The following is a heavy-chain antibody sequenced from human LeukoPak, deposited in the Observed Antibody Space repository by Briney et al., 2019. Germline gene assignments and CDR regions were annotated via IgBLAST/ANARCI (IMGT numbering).Heavy chain of an antibody. D-gene: IGHD6-13*01. Sequence: ASVKVSCKASGYTFTSYDINWVRQAPGQGLEWMGWLNPYSGGTNYAQKFQGRVTMTRDTSISTAYMELSRLRSDDTAVYYCAREDSSSWYSWDWFDPWGQGPWSPSPQ. CDR3: AREDSSSWYSWDWFDP. CDR1: GYTFTSYD. J-gene: IGHJ5*02. V-gene: IGHV1-2*02. CDR2: LNPYSGGT.